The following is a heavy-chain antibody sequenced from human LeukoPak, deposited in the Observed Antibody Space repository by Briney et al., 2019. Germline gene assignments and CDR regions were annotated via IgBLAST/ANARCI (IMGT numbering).Heavy chain of an antibody. J-gene: IGHJ4*02. CDR3: ARQGYGGISFDY. CDR2: IYPGDSDT. D-gene: IGHD4-23*01. Sequence: GGPLQISWQGSGSRFTSYWIGWVRQMPGKGLGWMGIIYPGDSDTRYSPSFQGQVTISADKSINTAYLQWSSLKASDTAMYYCARQGYGGISFDYWGQGTLVTVSS. CDR1: GSRFTSYW. V-gene: IGHV5-51*01.